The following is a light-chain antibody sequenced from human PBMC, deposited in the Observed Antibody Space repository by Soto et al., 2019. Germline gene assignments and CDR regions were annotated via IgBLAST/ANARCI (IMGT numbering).Light chain of an antibody. J-gene: IGKJ1*01. CDR3: QQYGSSPET. CDR1: QSVSSSY. V-gene: IGKV3-20*01. Sequence: EIVLTQSPGTLSLSPGERATLSCRASQSVSSSYLAWYQQKPGQAPRLLIYGASSRATGIPDRFRGSGSGTDFTLTISRLEREDFAVYYCQQYGSSPETFGQGTKVEIK. CDR2: GAS.